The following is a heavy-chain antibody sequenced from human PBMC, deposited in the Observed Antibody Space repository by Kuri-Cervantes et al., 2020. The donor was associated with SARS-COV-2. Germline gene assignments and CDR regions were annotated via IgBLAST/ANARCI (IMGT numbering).Heavy chain of an antibody. CDR1: GFTFSNSD. V-gene: IGHV3-19*01. CDR2: VSRNGSRT. D-gene: IGHD6-13*01. Sequence: GESLKISCAASGFTFSNSDMNWVRQAPGKGLEWVSGVSRNGSRTHYADSVKGRFIISRDNSRNFLYQQMNSLRPEDMAVYYCVRHKAAAGIVAPDWGQGTLVTVSS. CDR3: VRHKAAAGIVAPD. J-gene: IGHJ4*02.